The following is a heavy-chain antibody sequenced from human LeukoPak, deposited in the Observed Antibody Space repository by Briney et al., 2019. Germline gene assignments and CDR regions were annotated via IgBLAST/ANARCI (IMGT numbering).Heavy chain of an antibody. Sequence: PSETLSLTCAVYGGSFSGYYWSWIRQPPGKGLEWIGEINHSGSTNYNPSLKSRVTISVDTSKNQFSLKLSSVTAADTAVYYCARGAPITMVRGVISRYYYYYYMDVWGKGTTVTISS. CDR1: GGSFSGYY. V-gene: IGHV4-34*01. J-gene: IGHJ6*03. D-gene: IGHD3-10*01. CDR2: INHSGST. CDR3: ARGAPITMVRGVISRYYYYYYMDV.